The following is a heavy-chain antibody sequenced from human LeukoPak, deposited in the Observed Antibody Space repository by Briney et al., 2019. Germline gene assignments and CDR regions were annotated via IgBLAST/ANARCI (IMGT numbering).Heavy chain of an antibody. CDR2: IYTSGST. CDR1: GGSISSYY. Sequence: SETLSLTCTVSGGSISSYYWSWIRQPAGKGLEWIGRIYTSGSTNYNPSLKSRVTMSVDTSKNQFSLKLSSVTAADTAVYYCARVLGYCSGGSCHDAFDIWGQGTMVTVSS. V-gene: IGHV4-4*07. CDR3: ARVLGYCSGGSCHDAFDI. D-gene: IGHD2-15*01. J-gene: IGHJ3*02.